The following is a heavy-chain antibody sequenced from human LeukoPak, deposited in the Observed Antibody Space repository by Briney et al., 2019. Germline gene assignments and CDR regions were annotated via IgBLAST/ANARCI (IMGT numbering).Heavy chain of an antibody. CDR3: ARDSPSITIFGVVLHDAFDI. D-gene: IGHD3-3*01. CDR1: GYTFTGYY. V-gene: IGHV1-18*04. J-gene: IGHJ3*02. Sequence: ASVKVSCKASGYTFTGYYMHWVRQAPGQGLEWMGWISAYNGNTNYAQKLQGRVTMTTDTPTSTAYMELRSLRSDDTAVYYCARDSPSITIFGVVLHDAFDIWGQGTMVTVSS. CDR2: ISAYNGNT.